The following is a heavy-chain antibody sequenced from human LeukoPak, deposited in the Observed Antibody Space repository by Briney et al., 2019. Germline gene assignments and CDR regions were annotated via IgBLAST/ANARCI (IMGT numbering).Heavy chain of an antibody. D-gene: IGHD6-19*01. CDR3: ARVVYSSGWYWGDYFDY. CDR2: ISAYNGNT. Sequence: ASVKVSCKASGHTFTSYGISWVRQAPGQGLEWMGWISAYNGNTNYAQKLQGRVTMTTDTSTSTAYMELRSLRSDDTAVYYCARVVYSSGWYWGDYFDYWGQGTLVTVSS. V-gene: IGHV1-18*01. CDR1: GHTFTSYG. J-gene: IGHJ4*02.